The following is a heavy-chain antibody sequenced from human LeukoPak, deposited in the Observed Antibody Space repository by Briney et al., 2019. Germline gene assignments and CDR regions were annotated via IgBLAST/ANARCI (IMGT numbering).Heavy chain of an antibody. CDR3: ARKGYGYYTRYYYYGMDV. CDR2: IYYSGST. D-gene: IGHD3-3*01. CDR1: GGSISSYY. Sequence: SETLSLTCTASGGSISSYYWSWIRQPPGKGLEWIGYIYYSGSTNYNPSLKSRVTISVDTSKNQFSLKLSSVTAADTAVYYCARKGYGYYTRYYYYGMDVWGQGTTVTVSS. V-gene: IGHV4-59*01. J-gene: IGHJ6*02.